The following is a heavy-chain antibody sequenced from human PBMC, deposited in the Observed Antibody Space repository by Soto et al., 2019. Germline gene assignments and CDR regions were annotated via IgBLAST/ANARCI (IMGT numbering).Heavy chain of an antibody. CDR3: GHLEIVVADHDAFDI. CDR1: GFSLSTSGEC. V-gene: IGHV2-5*02. D-gene: IGHD2-2*03. CDR2: IYWDDAK. J-gene: IGHJ3*02. Sequence: QITLKESGPTLAKPTQTLTLTCTFSGFSLSTSGECVGWIRQPPGKALEWLALIYWDDAKRYSPSLKSRLTITKDTSKNQVVLTMTNMDAVYTATYYCGHLEIVVADHDAFDIWGQGTMVTVSS.